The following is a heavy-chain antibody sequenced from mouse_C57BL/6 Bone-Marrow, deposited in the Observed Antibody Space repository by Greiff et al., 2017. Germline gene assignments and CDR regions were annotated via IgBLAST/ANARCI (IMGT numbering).Heavy chain of an antibody. D-gene: IGHD2-2*01. Sequence: QSGAELVRPGASVKMSCKASGYTFTSYNMHWVKQTPRQGLEWIGAIYPGNGDTSYNQKFKGKATLTVDKSSSTAYMQLSSLTSEDSAVYFCARSRGYERYYAMDYWGQGTSVTVSS. CDR2: IYPGNGDT. V-gene: IGHV1-12*01. J-gene: IGHJ4*01. CDR1: GYTFTSYN. CDR3: ARSRGYERYYAMDY.